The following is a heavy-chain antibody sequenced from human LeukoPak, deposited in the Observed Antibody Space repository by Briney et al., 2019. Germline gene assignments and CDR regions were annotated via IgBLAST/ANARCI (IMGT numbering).Heavy chain of an antibody. Sequence: GGSLRLSCAASGFSFSSYWMSWVRQAPGKGLEWVANIKQDGSEEYYADSVKGRFTISRDNAKNSLYLQMDSLRAEDTAVYHCAIGYCSITRCYPNWFDPWGQGTLVTVSS. J-gene: IGHJ5*02. CDR3: AIGYCSITRCYPNWFDP. CDR1: GFSFSSYW. D-gene: IGHD2-2*03. V-gene: IGHV3-7*05. CDR2: IKQDGSEE.